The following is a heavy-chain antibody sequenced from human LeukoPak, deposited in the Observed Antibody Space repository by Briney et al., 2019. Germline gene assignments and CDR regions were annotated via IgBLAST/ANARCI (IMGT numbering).Heavy chain of an antibody. J-gene: IGHJ4*02. D-gene: IGHD6-6*01. CDR3: ASIRIAARGANIDY. V-gene: IGHV3-30*02. Sequence: PGGSLRLSCAASGFIFSGYGMHWVRQAPGKGLEWVAFIRFDGSNEYYADSVRGRFTVSRDNSKNTLYLQVNSLRPEDTAVYYCASIRIAARGANIDYWGQGTLVSVSS. CDR1: GFIFSGYG. CDR2: IRFDGSNE.